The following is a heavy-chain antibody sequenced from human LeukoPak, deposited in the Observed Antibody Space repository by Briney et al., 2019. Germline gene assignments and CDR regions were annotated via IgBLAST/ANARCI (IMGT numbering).Heavy chain of an antibody. Sequence: PSETLSLTCAVYGGSFSGYYWSWIRQPPGKGLEWIGEINHSGSTNYNPSLKSRVTISVDTSKNQFSLKLSSVTAADTAVYYCARARSTYYDILTGYHAFDIWGQGTMVTVSS. CDR2: INHSGST. V-gene: IGHV4-34*01. D-gene: IGHD3-9*01. CDR3: ARARSTYYDILTGYHAFDI. J-gene: IGHJ3*02. CDR1: GGSFSGYY.